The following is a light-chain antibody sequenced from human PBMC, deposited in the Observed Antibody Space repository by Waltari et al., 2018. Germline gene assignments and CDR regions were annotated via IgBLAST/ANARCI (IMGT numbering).Light chain of an antibody. V-gene: IGKV3-20*01. J-gene: IGKJ5*01. CDR2: GAS. CDR1: QNIINSY. Sequence: EIVLTQSPGTLSLSPGERATLSCRASQNIINSYLAWFQQKPGQAPRLLIYGASNRATGIPGRFRGGGSEADFTLTINRLEAEDFAVYFCQQYGTSPITFGQGTRLEIK. CDR3: QQYGTSPIT.